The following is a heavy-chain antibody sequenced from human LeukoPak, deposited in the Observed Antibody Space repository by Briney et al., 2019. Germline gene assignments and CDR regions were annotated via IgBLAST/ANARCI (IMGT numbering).Heavy chain of an antibody. CDR3: ARGPTPAPQYYFDY. J-gene: IGHJ4*02. V-gene: IGHV4-4*07. Sequence: PSETLSLTCTVSGGSISSYYWSWIRQPAGKGLEWIGRIYTSGSTNYNPSLKSRVTMSVDTSKNQFSLKLSSVTAADTAVYYCARGPTPAPQYYFDYWGQGTLVTVSS. CDR1: GGSISSYY. D-gene: IGHD2-15*01. CDR2: IYTSGST.